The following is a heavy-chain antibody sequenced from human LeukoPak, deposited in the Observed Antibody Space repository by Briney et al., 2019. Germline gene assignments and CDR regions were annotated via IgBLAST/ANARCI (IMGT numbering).Heavy chain of an antibody. CDR2: IGAYNGNT. CDR3: ARETPLAVAGRPGRGRGGYYGMDV. J-gene: IGHJ6*02. CDR1: GYTFTSYG. Sequence: ASVKVSFKASGYTFTSYGISWVRQAPGQGVEWMGWIGAYNGNTNYAQKLQGRVTITTDTSTSTAYMELRSLRSDDTAVYYCARETPLAVAGRPGRGRGGYYGMDVWGQGTTVTVSS. D-gene: IGHD6-19*01. V-gene: IGHV1-18*01.